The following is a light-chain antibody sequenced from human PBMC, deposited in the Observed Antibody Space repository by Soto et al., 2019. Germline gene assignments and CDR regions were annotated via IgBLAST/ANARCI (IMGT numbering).Light chain of an antibody. V-gene: IGKV3-11*02. Sequence: EIVLTQSPATLSLSPGERATLSCRASQSVSICLAWYQHKPGQAPRLLIYDASNRDTGIPARFSGIGSGRDFTLTISSLEPEDFAVYYCQQCNNWPRTFGQGTKLEIK. CDR3: QQCNNWPRT. CDR1: QSVSIC. J-gene: IGKJ2*02. CDR2: DAS.